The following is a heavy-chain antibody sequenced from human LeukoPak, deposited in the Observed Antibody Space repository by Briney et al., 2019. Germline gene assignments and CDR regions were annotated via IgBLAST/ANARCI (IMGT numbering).Heavy chain of an antibody. CDR1: GYTFTGYY. CDR2: INPNSGGT. Sequence: ASVEVSCKASGYTFTGYYMHWVRQAPGQGLEWMGWINPNSGGTNYAQKFQGRVTMTRDTSISTAYMELSSLRSEDTAVYYCATDHPADIVVVVAARSFDYWGQGTLVTVSS. CDR3: ATDHPADIVVVVAARSFDY. V-gene: IGHV1-2*02. D-gene: IGHD2-15*01. J-gene: IGHJ4*02.